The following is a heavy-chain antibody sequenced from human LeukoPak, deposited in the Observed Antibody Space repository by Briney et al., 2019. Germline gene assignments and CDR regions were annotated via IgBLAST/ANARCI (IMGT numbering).Heavy chain of an antibody. CDR2: IYYSGST. D-gene: IGHD1-26*01. CDR1: GGSISSYY. J-gene: IGHJ4*02. V-gene: IGHV4-59*01. Sequence: SETLSLTCTVSGGSISSYYWSWIRQPPGKGLEWIGYIYYSGSTNYNPSLESRVTMSVDTSTNRFSLKVTPVTAADTAVYFCATTSGRVGRDYWGQGILVTVSS. CDR3: ATTSGRVGRDY.